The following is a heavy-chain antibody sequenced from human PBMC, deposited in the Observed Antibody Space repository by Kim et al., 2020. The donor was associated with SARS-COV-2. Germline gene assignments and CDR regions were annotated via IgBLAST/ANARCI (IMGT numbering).Heavy chain of an antibody. CDR1: GYTFTDYY. J-gene: IGHJ4*02. CDR2: INPNSGGT. D-gene: IGHD5-12*01. Sequence: ASVKVSCKASGYTFTDYYMHWVRQAPGQGIEWMGGINPNSGGTNYAQKFQGRVTMTRDTSISTASMELSRLRSDDTAVYYCARGGGGRWLQEKWAYYCYSWGQGPLVTVPS. CDR3: ARGGGGRWLQEKWAYYCYS. V-gene: IGHV1-2*02.